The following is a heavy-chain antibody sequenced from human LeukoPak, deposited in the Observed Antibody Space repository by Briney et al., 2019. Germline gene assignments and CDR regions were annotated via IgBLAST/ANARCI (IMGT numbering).Heavy chain of an antibody. D-gene: IGHD2-8*02. J-gene: IGHJ5*02. CDR3: ARVLTGSWDWFDP. CDR2: INSDGSRT. CDR1: GFTFSSYA. Sequence: GGSLRLSCAASGFTFSSYAMSWVRQAPGKGLVWVSRINSDGSRTNYADSVKGRFTISRDNAKNTLYLQMSSLRAEDTAVYYCARVLTGSWDWFDPWGQGTLVTVSS. V-gene: IGHV3-74*01.